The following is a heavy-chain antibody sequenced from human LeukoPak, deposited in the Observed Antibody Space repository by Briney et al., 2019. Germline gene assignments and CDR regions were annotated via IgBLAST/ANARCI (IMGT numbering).Heavy chain of an antibody. Sequence: GASVKVSCKASGYTFTSYDINWVRQATGQGLEWMGWMNPNSGNTGYAQKFRGRVTMTRNTSISTAYMELSSLRSEDTAVYYCARGGPRNYDFWSGYYYYYGMDVWGQGTTVTVSS. CDR1: GYTFTSYD. CDR2: MNPNSGNT. CDR3: ARGGPRNYDFWSGYYYYYGMDV. V-gene: IGHV1-8*01. J-gene: IGHJ6*02. D-gene: IGHD3-3*01.